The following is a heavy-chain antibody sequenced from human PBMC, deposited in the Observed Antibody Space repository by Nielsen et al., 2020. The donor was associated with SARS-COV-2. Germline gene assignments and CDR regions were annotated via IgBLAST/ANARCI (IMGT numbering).Heavy chain of an antibody. J-gene: IGHJ3*02. CDR2: IYHSGRT. Sequence: SQTLSLTCSVPGGSISSGGYSWSWIRQPPGKGLEWIGYIYHSGRTYYNPSLKSRVTISVDRSKNQFSLKLSSVTAADTAVYYCARGGRITFGGADDAFDIWGQVTMVTVSS. CDR3: ARGGRITFGGADDAFDI. D-gene: IGHD3-16*01. V-gene: IGHV4-30-2*01. CDR1: GGSISSGGYS.